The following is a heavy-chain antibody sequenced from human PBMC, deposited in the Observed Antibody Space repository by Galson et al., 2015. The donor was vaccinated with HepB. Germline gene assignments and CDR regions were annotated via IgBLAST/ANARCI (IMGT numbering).Heavy chain of an antibody. D-gene: IGHD6-13*01. J-gene: IGHJ4*02. Sequence: LSLTCTVSGGSISSSSYYWGWIRQPPGKGLEWIGEIYHSGSTNYNPSLKSRVTISVDKSKNQFSLKLSSVTAADTAVYYCARSGGRYSSSWYSYFDYWGQGTLVTVSS. CDR1: GGSISSSSYY. V-gene: IGHV4-39*07. CDR3: ARSGGRYSSSWYSYFDY. CDR2: IYHSGST.